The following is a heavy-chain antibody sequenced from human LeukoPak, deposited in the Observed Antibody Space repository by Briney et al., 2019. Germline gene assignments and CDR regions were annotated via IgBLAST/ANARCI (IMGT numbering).Heavy chain of an antibody. J-gene: IGHJ4*02. Sequence: GGSLRLSCAASGFTFDDYAMHWVRQAPGKGLEWVSGISWNSGSVGYADSVKGRFTISRDNAKNSLYLQMNSLRAEDTALYYCAKDRAYSSSHFDYWGQGTLVTVSS. CDR3: AKDRAYSSSHFDY. D-gene: IGHD6-13*01. V-gene: IGHV3-9*01. CDR2: ISWNSGSV. CDR1: GFTFDDYA.